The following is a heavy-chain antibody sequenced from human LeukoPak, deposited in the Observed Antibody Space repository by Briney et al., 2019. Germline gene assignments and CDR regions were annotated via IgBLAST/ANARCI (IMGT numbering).Heavy chain of an antibody. J-gene: IGHJ2*01. D-gene: IGHD6-13*01. CDR2: IYYSGST. V-gene: IGHV4-39*07. CDR3: ARRPGIAAAVDY. Sequence: SETLSLTCTVSGGSISSSSYYWGWIRQPPGKGLEWIGSIYYSGSTYYNPSLKSRVTISVDTSKNQFSLKLSSVTAADTAVYYCARRPGIAAAVDYWGRGTLVTVSS. CDR1: GGSISSSSYY.